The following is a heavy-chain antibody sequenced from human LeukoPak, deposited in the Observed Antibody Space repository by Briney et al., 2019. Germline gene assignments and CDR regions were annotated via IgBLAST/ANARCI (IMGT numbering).Heavy chain of an antibody. V-gene: IGHV3-23*01. CDR3: AKEAGERRQQQAADY. CDR2: ISGSGGYT. D-gene: IGHD1-1*01. CDR1: GFTFSTYA. Sequence: GGPLRLSCAASGFTFSTYAMSWVRQAPGKGLEWVSSISGSGGYTFYADSVKGRFTISRDNSKNTLYLQMNSLRADDTAIYYCAKEAGERRQQQAADYWGQGSLVTVSS. J-gene: IGHJ4*02.